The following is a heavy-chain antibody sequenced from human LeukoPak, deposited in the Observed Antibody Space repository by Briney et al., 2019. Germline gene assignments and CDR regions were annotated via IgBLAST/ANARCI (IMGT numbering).Heavy chain of an antibody. V-gene: IGHV1-18*01. CDR1: GYTFSNFG. CDR3: AREGRPLNYYDSSGYHFDY. Sequence: ASVKVSCKTSGYTFSNFGISWVRQAPGQGLEWMGWISDYNGNTNYAQKLQGRVTMTTDTSTSTAYMELRSLRSDDTAVYYCAREGRPLNYYDSSGYHFDYWGQGTPVTVSS. CDR2: ISDYNGNT. J-gene: IGHJ4*02. D-gene: IGHD3-22*01.